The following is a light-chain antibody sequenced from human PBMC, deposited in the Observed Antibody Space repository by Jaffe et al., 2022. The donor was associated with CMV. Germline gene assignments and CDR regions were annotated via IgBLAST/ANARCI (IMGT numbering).Light chain of an antibody. CDR3: QSYDRGLSASI. V-gene: IGLV1-40*01. Sequence: QSMLTQPPSVSGAPGQRVTISCTGSSSNIGAHYDVHWYQQFPGTAPKLLIYENTNRPSGVPDRFSASKSGASASLVITGLQADDEADYYCQSYDRGLSASIFGGGTKLTVL. CDR2: ENT. J-gene: IGLJ2*01. CDR1: SSNIGAHYD.